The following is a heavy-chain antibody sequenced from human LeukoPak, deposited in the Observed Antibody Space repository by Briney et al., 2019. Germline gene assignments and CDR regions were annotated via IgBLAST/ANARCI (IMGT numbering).Heavy chain of an antibody. D-gene: IGHD1-26*01. CDR2: IYYNGST. CDR3: ARLTGTYSRAFDY. J-gene: IGHJ4*02. CDR1: GGSISSYG. V-gene: IGHV4-59*08. Sequence: PSETLTLSCTASGGSISSYGMIWVRQPPGKGLEWIGYIYYNGSTNYNPSLKSRVTISVDTSKNQFSLKLSSVTAPDTAVYDCARLTGTYSRAFDYWGQGTLVTVSS.